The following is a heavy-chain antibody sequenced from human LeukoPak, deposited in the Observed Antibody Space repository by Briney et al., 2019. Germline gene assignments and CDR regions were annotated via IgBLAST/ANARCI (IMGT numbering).Heavy chain of an antibody. D-gene: IGHD3-22*01. V-gene: IGHV1-8*02. CDR2: MNPNSGNT. Sequence: ALVKVSCKASGYTFTSYDINWVRQATGQGLEWMGWMNPNSGNTGYAQKFQGRVTMTRNTSISTAYMELSSLRSEDTAVYYCARSPYYYDSRRTYYYYYGMDVWGQGTTVTVPS. CDR3: ARSPYYYDSRRTYYYYYGMDV. CDR1: GYTFTSYD. J-gene: IGHJ6*02.